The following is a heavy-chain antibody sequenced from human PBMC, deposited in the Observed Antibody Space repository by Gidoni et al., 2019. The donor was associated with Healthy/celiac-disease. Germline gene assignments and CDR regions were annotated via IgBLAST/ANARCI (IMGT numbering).Heavy chain of an antibody. V-gene: IGHV4-30-2*01. CDR3: ARASPGWFGELPGAFDI. CDR1: GGSISSGGYS. J-gene: IGHJ3*02. Sequence: QLQLQESGSGLVKPSQTLSLTCAVSGGSISSGGYSWSWIRQPPGKGLEWIGYIYHSGSTYYNPSLKSRVTISVDRSKNQFSLKLSSVTAADTAVYYCARASPGWFGELPGAFDIWGQGTMVTVSS. CDR2: IYHSGST. D-gene: IGHD3-10*01.